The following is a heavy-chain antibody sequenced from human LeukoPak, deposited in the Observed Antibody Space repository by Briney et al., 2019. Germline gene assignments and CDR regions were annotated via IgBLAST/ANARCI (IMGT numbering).Heavy chain of an antibody. CDR2: ISTGSSYI. D-gene: IGHD6-19*01. Sequence: GRSLRLSCAASGFTFSSYSMNWVRQAPGKGLEWVSSISTGSSYIYYTDSAKGRFTISRDNAKNSLYLQMNSLRAEDTAVCYCARRGIAVAGPFDYWGQGILDTVSS. CDR3: ARRGIAVAGPFDY. CDR1: GFTFSSYS. J-gene: IGHJ4*02. V-gene: IGHV3-21*01.